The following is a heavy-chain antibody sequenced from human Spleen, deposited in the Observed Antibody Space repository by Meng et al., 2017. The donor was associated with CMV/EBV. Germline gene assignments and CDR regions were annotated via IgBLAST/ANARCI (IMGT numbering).Heavy chain of an antibody. D-gene: IGHD5-18*01. CDR3: ARDGGYSYGYDY. CDR1: GFTFSAYY. V-gene: IGHV3-11*04. J-gene: IGHJ4*02. Sequence: CAALGFTFSAYYMSWIRQAPGKGLEWVSYISSSGSTIYYADSVKGRFTISRDNAKNSLYLQMNSLRAEDTAVYYCARDGGYSYGYDYWGQGTPVTVSS. CDR2: ISSSGSTI.